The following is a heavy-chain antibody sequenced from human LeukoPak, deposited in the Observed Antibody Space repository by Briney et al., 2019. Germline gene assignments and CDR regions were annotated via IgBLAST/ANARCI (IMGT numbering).Heavy chain of an antibody. D-gene: IGHD3-22*01. CDR3: ARARTYYYDSSGYYDY. V-gene: IGHV4-4*07. CDR2: IYTSGST. CDR1: GGSISSYY. J-gene: IGHJ4*02. Sequence: SETLSLTCTVSGGSISSYYWSWIRQPAGKGLEWIGRIYTSGSTNYNPSLKSRVTISVDTSKNQFSLKLSSVTAADTAVYYCARARTYYYDSSGYYDYWGQGTLVTVSS.